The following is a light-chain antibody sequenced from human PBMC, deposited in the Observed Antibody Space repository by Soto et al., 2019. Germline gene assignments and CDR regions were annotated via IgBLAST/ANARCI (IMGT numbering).Light chain of an antibody. V-gene: IGLV2-8*01. CDR2: GVT. CDR1: SSDIGGY. J-gene: IGLJ2*01. Sequence: QSALTQPPSASGSPGQSVAISCTGTSSDIGGYVSWYQQHPGKAPKLMIYGVTKRPSGVPDRFSGSKSGNTASLTVSGLQADDEAHYYCSSYAGSNNLVFGGGTQLTVL. CDR3: SSYAGSNNLV.